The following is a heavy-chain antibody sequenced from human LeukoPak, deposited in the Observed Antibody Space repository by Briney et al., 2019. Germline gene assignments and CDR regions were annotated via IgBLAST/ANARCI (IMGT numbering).Heavy chain of an antibody. J-gene: IGHJ6*02. CDR1: GHTFTSYY. D-gene: IGHD3-22*01. V-gene: IGHV1-46*01. CDR3: AREIYDSSGYYYYYYGMDV. Sequence: ASVKVSCKASGHTFTSYYMHWVRQAPGQGLEWMGIINPSGGSTSYAQKFQGRVTMTRDTSTSTVYMELSSLRSEDTAVYHCAREIYDSSGYYYYYYGMDVWGQGTTVTVSS. CDR2: INPSGGST.